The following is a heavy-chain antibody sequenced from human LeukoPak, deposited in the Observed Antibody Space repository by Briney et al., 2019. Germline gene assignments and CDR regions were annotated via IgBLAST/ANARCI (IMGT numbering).Heavy chain of an antibody. CDR2: IKQDGSEK. D-gene: IGHD1-26*01. J-gene: IGHJ4*02. V-gene: IGHV3-7*03. Sequence: PGGSLRPSCTASGLTLSNYWMIWVRQAPGKGLQWVAKIKQDGSEKYYVDSVKGRFTISRDNAENSLYLQMNSLRVEDTAVYYCAARSSGNPYFWGQGTLVTVSS. CDR3: AARSSGNPYF. CDR1: GLTLSNYW.